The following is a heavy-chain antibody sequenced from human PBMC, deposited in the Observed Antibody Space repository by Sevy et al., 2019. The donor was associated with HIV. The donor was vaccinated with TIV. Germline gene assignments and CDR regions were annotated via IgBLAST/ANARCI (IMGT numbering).Heavy chain of an antibody. CDR2: FDPEDGET. CDR1: GYTLTELS. D-gene: IGHD6-13*01. Sequence: ASVKVSCKVSGYTLTELSMHWVRQAPGKGLEWMGGFDPEDGETIYAQKFQGRVTMTEDTSTDTAYMELSSLRSEDTAVYYCATVCRYSSSCPTDYWGQGTLVTVSS. CDR3: ATVCRYSSSCPTDY. V-gene: IGHV1-24*01. J-gene: IGHJ4*02.